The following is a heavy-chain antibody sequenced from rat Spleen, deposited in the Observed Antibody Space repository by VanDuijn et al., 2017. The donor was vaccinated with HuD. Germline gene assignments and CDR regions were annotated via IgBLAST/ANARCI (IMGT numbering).Heavy chain of an antibody. V-gene: IGHV5-7*01. CDR1: GLSFSDYY. CDR3: AVAGYGY. D-gene: IGHD1-7*01. Sequence: EVQLVESGGGLVQPGRSLKLSCAASGLSFSDYYMAWVRQAPTKGLEWVASITYDGSSTYYRDSVKGRFTISRNNAENSVYLQMDSLRSEDTATYYCAVAGYGYWGQGVMVTVSS. J-gene: IGHJ2*01. CDR2: ITYDGSST.